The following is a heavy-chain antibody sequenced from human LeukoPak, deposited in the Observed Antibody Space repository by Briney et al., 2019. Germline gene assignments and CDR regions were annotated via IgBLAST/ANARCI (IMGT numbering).Heavy chain of an antibody. D-gene: IGHD6-13*01. CDR3: AREGQQLVRLAFDY. V-gene: IGHV1-8*02. Sequence: ASVKVSCKASGYTFTSYYMHWVRQAPGQGLEWMGWMNPNSGNTGYAQKFQGRVTMTRNTSISTAYMELSSLRSEDTAVYYCAREGQQLVRLAFDYWGQGTLVTVSS. CDR2: MNPNSGNT. CDR1: GYTFTSYY. J-gene: IGHJ4*02.